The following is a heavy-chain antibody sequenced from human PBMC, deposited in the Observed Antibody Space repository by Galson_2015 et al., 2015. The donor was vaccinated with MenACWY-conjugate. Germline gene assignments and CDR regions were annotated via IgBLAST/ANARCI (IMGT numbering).Heavy chain of an antibody. D-gene: IGHD1-1*01. CDR1: GYTFTNYA. J-gene: IGHJ6*02. CDR2: INAGNGNT. CDR3: ARDFRGTGNGMDV. Sequence: SVKVSCKASGYTFTNYAMHWVRQAPGQGLEWMGWINAGNGNTKYSQKFQGRVTITRDTSASTAYMELSSLRSEDTAVYYCARDFRGTGNGMDVWGQGTTVTVSS. V-gene: IGHV1-3*01.